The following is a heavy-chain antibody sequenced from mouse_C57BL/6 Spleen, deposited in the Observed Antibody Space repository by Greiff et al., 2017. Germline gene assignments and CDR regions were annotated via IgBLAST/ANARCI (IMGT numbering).Heavy chain of an antibody. D-gene: IGHD2-3*01. CDR3: AKRVDGYSHWYFDV. J-gene: IGHJ1*03. V-gene: IGHV1-50*01. CDR1: GYTFTSYW. CDR2: IDPSDSYN. Sequence: QVQLKQPGAELVKPGASVKLSCKASGYTFTSYWMQWVKQRPGQGLEWIGEIDPSDSYNNYNQKFKGKATLTVAASSSTAYMQLSSLTSEDSAVLYCAKRVDGYSHWYFDVWGTGTTVTVSS.